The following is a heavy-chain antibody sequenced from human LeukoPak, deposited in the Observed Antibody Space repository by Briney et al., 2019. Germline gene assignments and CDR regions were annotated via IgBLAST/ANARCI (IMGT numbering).Heavy chain of an antibody. V-gene: IGHV3-30-3*01. D-gene: IGHD2-2*02. J-gene: IGHJ6*02. CDR1: GFTFSSYA. Sequence: PGSSPTLSCAASGFTFSSYAMHWLRQSPGKGLEWVAVISYDGSNKYYADSVKGRFTISRDNSKNTLYLQMNSLRAEDMAVYYCARDQVLLGYCSSTSCYKGGITGPPCVWGQGTTVTVSS. CDR2: ISYDGSNK. CDR3: ARDQVLLGYCSSTSCYKGGITGPPCV.